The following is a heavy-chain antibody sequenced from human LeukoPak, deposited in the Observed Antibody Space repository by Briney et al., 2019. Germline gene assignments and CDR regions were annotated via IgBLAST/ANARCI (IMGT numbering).Heavy chain of an antibody. CDR3: ARDGTLYCSSTSCLAFDI. J-gene: IGHJ3*02. CDR2: INHSGST. Sequence: SETLSLTCAVYGGSFSGYYWSWIRQPPGKGLEWIGEINHSGSTNYNPSLKSRVTISVDTSKNQFSLKLSSVTAADTAVYYCARDGTLYCSSTSCLAFDIWGQGTMVTVSS. CDR1: GGSFSGYY. V-gene: IGHV4-34*01. D-gene: IGHD2-2*01.